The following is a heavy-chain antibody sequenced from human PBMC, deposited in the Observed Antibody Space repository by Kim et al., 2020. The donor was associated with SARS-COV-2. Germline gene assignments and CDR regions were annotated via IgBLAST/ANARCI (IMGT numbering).Heavy chain of an antibody. D-gene: IGHD6-13*01. CDR1: GFTFSSYG. CDR3: AREGIAAAGREFDY. Sequence: GGSLRLCAASGFTFSSYGMHWVRQAPGKGLEWVAVIWYDGSNKYYADSVKGRFTISRDNSKNTLYLQMNSLRAEDTAVYYCAREGIAAAGREFDYWGQGTLVTVSS. V-gene: IGHV3-33*01. CDR2: IWYDGSNK. J-gene: IGHJ4*02.